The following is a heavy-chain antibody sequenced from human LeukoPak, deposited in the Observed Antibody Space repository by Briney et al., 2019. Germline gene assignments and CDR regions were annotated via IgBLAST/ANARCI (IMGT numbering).Heavy chain of an antibody. CDR1: GYSFTSYW. CDR2: IYPGDSDT. CDR3: ARHVTGYCSSTSCYNYYYYMDV. J-gene: IGHJ6*03. V-gene: IGHV5-51*01. D-gene: IGHD2-2*02. Sequence: GESLKISCKGSGYSFTSYWIGWVRQMPGKGLEWMGIIYPGDSDTRYSPSFQGQVTISADKSISTAYLQWSSLKASDTAMYYCARHVTGYCSSTSCYNYYYYMDVWGKGTTVTVPS.